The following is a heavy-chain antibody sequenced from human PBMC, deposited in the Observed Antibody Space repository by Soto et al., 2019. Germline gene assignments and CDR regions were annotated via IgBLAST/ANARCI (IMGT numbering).Heavy chain of an antibody. CDR2: ISGSGGST. Sequence: PGGSLRLSCAASGFTFSSYAMSWVRQAPGKGLEWVSAISGSGGSTYYADSVKGRFTISRDNSKNTLYLQMNSLRAEDTAVYYCAKTLASWHIVVVTAIHYGMDVWGQGTTVTVSS. D-gene: IGHD2-21*02. CDR1: GFTFSSYA. V-gene: IGHV3-23*01. J-gene: IGHJ6*02. CDR3: AKTLASWHIVVVTAIHYGMDV.